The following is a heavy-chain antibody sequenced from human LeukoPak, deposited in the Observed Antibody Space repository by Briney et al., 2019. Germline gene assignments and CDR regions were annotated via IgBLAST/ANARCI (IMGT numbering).Heavy chain of an antibody. CDR2: IYTSGST. CDR3: ARGYGSGSYSSSYYYYMDV. V-gene: IGHV4-4*07. Sequence: SETLSLTCTVSGGSISSYYWSWIRQPAGKGLEWIGRIYTSGSTNYNPSLKSRVTISVVKSKNQFSLKLSSVTAADTAVYYCARGYGSGSYSSSYYYYMDVWGKGTTVTVSS. CDR1: GGSISSYY. D-gene: IGHD3-10*01. J-gene: IGHJ6*03.